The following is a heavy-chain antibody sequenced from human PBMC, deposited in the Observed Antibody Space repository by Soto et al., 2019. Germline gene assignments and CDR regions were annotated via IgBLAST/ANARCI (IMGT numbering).Heavy chain of an antibody. Sequence: SETLSLTCTVSGVSISSYYWSWIRQPPGKGLEWIAYIYYSGSTNYNPSLKSRVTISVSTSKNQLSLKQSSVTAADTAVYYCSTEPSSGHSIDYWGQGTLVTVSS. V-gene: IGHV4-59*01. D-gene: IGHD3-22*01. CDR1: GVSISSYY. J-gene: IGHJ4*02. CDR3: STEPSSGHSIDY. CDR2: IYYSGST.